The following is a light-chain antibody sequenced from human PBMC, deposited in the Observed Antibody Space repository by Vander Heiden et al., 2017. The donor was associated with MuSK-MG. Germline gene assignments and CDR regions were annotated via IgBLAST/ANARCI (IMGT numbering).Light chain of an antibody. CDR2: WAS. V-gene: IGKV4-1*01. CDR3: QQDHDTHHT. J-gene: IGKJ1*01. CDR1: QSVLYSSNSKNY. Sequence: DIVMTQSPDSLAVSLGERATINCRSSQSVLYSSNSKNYLAWYQQKPGPPKLLIYWASTRESGVPDRFSGSGSGTDFTLTISSLQAEDVAVYYCQQDHDTHHTFGQGTKVEIK.